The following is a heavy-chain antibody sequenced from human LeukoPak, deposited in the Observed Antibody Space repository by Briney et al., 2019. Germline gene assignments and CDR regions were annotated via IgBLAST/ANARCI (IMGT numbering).Heavy chain of an antibody. Sequence: GGSLRLSCAASGFTFDDYAMHWVRQAPGKGLERVSGISWNSGSIRYADSVKGRFTISRDNAKNSLYLQMNSLRAEDTALYYCAKDMAYGGNSGAFDIWGQGTMVTVSS. V-gene: IGHV3-9*01. CDR1: GFTFDDYA. D-gene: IGHD4-17*01. CDR2: ISWNSGSI. J-gene: IGHJ3*02. CDR3: AKDMAYGGNSGAFDI.